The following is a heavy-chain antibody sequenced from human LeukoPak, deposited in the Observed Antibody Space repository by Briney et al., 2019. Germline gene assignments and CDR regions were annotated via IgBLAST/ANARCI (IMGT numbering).Heavy chain of an antibody. Sequence: PGESLQISCKGSGYIFTSYWIGWVRPLPGKGLEWMGIIYPGDSDTRYSPSFQGQVTISADKSISTAYLQWSSLKASDTAMYYCARRLSEGGFDPWGQGTLVTVSS. V-gene: IGHV5-51*01. CDR3: ARRLSEGGFDP. J-gene: IGHJ5*02. CDR1: GYIFTSYW. CDR2: IYPGDSDT. D-gene: IGHD3-16*02.